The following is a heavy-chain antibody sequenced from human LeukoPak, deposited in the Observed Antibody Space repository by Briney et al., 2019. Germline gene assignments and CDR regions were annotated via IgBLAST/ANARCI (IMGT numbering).Heavy chain of an antibody. CDR1: GGSISSTSYY. CDR2: IYYSGST. V-gene: IGHV4-39*01. D-gene: IGHD5-24*01. Sequence: PSETLSLTCTVSGGSISSTSYYWGWIRQPPGKGLEWIGSIYYSGSTHYNPSLKSRVTISVDTSKNQFSLKLSSVTAADTAVYYCARGRRDGYNLEYFDKWGQGTLVTVSS. CDR3: ARGRRDGYNLEYFDK. J-gene: IGHJ4*02.